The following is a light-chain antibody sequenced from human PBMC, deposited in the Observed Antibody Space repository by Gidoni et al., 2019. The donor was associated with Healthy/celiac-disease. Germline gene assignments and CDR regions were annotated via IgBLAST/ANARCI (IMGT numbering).Light chain of an antibody. CDR1: QSVSSSY. CDR2: GAS. CDR3: QQYVT. J-gene: IGKJ3*01. Sequence: DIVLTQSPGTLSLSPGERATLSCRASQSVSSSYLAWYQQKPGQAPRLLIYGASSRATGIPDRFSGSGSGTDFTLTISRLEPEDFAVYYCQQYVTFXPXTKVDIK. V-gene: IGKV3-20*01.